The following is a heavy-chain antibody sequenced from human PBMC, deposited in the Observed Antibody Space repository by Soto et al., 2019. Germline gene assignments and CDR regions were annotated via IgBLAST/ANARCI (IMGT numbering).Heavy chain of an antibody. CDR3: ARYTYPEYDMLTGYSYYYGMDV. J-gene: IGHJ6*02. CDR1: GGSISSYY. CDR2: IYYSGST. D-gene: IGHD3-9*01. V-gene: IGHV4-59*01. Sequence: SETLSLTCTVSGGSISSYYWSWIRQPPGKGLEWIGYIYYSGSTNYNPSLKSRVTISVDTSKNQFSLKLSSVTAADTAVYYCARYTYPEYDMLTGYSYYYGMDVWGQGTTVTVSS.